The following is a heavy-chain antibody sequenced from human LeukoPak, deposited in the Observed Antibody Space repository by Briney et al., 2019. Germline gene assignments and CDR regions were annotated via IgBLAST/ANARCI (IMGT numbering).Heavy chain of an antibody. J-gene: IGHJ6*02. CDR3: ARGVNYGMDV. CDR1: GFTFRNSA. V-gene: IGHV3-30*04. CDR2: ISHDGSIE. Sequence: GRSLRLSCAAPGFTFRNSAIHWLRQAPGKGLEWVAFISHDGSIEYYADSVKGRFTVSRDTSKNTLYLQVNSLRGEDTAVYYCARGVNYGMDVWGQGTTAIVSS.